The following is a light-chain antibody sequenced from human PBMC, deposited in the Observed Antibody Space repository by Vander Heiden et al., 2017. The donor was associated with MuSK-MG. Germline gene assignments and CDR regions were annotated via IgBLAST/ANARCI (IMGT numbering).Light chain of an antibody. CDR2: LGS. CDR1: PILLHSNGYNY. V-gene: IGKV2-28*01. CDR3: MQALQTPWT. Sequence: IVMTPSPLSLPVTPGEPASISCRSRPILLHSNGYNYLDWYLQKPGQAPQLLIYLGSNRASGVPDRFSGSGSGTDFTLKISRVEAEDVGVYYCMQALQTPWTFGQGTKVEIK. J-gene: IGKJ1*01.